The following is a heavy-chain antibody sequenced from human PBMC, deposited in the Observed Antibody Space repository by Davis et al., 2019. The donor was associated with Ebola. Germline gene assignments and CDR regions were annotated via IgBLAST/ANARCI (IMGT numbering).Heavy chain of an antibody. CDR2: IKSKTDGGTA. Sequence: PGGPLRPSFAASGLTFTHPWMSWVRPAPGKARAWVGRIKSKTDGGTADYAAPVKTRFTISRDDSRNTQYMQMNSLKSEDTAVYYCMRNPEAGLWGQGTLVTVTS. CDR3: MRNPEAGL. V-gene: IGHV3-15*01. CDR1: GLTFTHPW. J-gene: IGHJ4*01. D-gene: IGHD6-13*01.